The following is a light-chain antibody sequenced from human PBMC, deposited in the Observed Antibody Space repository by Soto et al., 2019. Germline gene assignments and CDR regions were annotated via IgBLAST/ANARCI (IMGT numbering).Light chain of an antibody. CDR3: CSYAGSPYV. J-gene: IGLJ1*01. CDR2: EGS. CDR1: SSDVGSYNF. Sequence: QSALTQPASVSGSPGQSITMSCTGTSSDVGSYNFVSWYQQYPGKAPKLMIYEGSKRPSGASNRFSGSKSGNTASLTISGLQAEDEADYYCCSYAGSPYVFGTGTKVTVL. V-gene: IGLV2-23*01.